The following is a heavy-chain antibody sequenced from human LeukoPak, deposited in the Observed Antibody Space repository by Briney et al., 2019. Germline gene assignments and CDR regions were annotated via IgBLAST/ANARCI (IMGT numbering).Heavy chain of an antibody. CDR1: GFTFSSYS. J-gene: IGHJ4*02. CDR3: ARDRWPPDY. Sequence: SGGSLRLSCAASGFTFSSYSMNWVRQAPGKGLEWVSYISSSSSTIYYADSVKGRSTISRDNAKNSLYLQMNSLRAEDTAVYYCARDRWPPDYWGQGTLVTVSS. D-gene: IGHD4-23*01. V-gene: IGHV3-48*01. CDR2: ISSSSSTI.